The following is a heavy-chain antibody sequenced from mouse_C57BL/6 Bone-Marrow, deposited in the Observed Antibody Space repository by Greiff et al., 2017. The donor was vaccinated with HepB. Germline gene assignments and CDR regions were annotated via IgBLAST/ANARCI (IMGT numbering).Heavy chain of an antibody. D-gene: IGHD1-1*01. CDR1: GFSLSTSGMG. CDR2: IYWDDDK. V-gene: IGHV8-12*01. J-gene: IGHJ1*03. Sequence: QVTLKVSGPGILQSSQTLSLTCSFSGFSLSTSGMGLSWIRQPSGQGLEWLAHIYWDDDKRYNPFLKIRLTISKDTSRNQLFLKITSVDTADTATYYCARSDYGSSYYWYFDVWGTGTTVTVSS. CDR3: ARSDYGSSYYWYFDV.